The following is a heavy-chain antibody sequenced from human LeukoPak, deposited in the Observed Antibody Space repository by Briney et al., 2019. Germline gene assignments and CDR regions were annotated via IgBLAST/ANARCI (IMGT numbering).Heavy chain of an antibody. V-gene: IGHV3-21*01. D-gene: IGHD6-13*01. CDR1: GFTFSSYS. CDR2: ISSSSSYI. CDR3: ARSSAAAGTDY. J-gene: IGHJ4*02. Sequence: PGRSLRLSCAASGFTFSSYSMNWVRQAPGKGLEWVSSISSSSSYIYYADSVKGRFTISRDNAKNSLYLQMNSLRAEDTAVYYCARSSAAAGTDYWGQGTLVTVTS.